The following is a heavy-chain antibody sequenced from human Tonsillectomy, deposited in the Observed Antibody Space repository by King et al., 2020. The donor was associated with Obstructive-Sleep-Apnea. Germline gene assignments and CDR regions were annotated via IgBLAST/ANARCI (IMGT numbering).Heavy chain of an antibody. D-gene: IGHD2-2*02. CDR2: INHSGST. Sequence: VQLQQWGAGLLKPSETLSLTCAVYGGSFSGYYWSWIRQPPGKGLEWIGEINHSGSTNYNPSLKSRVTISEDTSKNQFSLKLSSVTAADTAMYYCASDRYCSSTNCYTNDYWGQGTLVTVSA. CDR1: GGSFSGYY. CDR3: ASDRYCSSTNCYTNDY. J-gene: IGHJ4*02. V-gene: IGHV4-34*01.